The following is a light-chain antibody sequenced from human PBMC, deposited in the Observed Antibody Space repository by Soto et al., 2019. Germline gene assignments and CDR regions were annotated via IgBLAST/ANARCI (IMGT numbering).Light chain of an antibody. CDR1: SSNNGSHN. CDR3: AAWDDSLSGRV. Sequence: QSVLTQPPSASGTPGQRVSISCSGGSSNNGSHNVYWYKQLPGTAPKLLIFKNNQRPSGVPDRFSGSKSGTSASLAISGVRSEDEADYYCAAWDDSLSGRVFGTGTKVTVL. CDR2: KNN. J-gene: IGLJ1*01. V-gene: IGLV1-47*01.